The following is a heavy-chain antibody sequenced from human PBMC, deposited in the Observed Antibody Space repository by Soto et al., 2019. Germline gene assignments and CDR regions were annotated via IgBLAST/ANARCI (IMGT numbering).Heavy chain of an antibody. CDR2: IRSKANSYTT. D-gene: IGHD4-17*01. Sequence: EVQLVESGGGLVQPGGSLKLPCAASGFIFSDSAMHWVRQASGKGLEWVGRIRSKANSYTTAYAASVKGRFTISRDDSKNTAYLQMDSLKTEDTAVYYCTTPRGYSDYLGACWFDPWGQGTLVTVSS. CDR3: TTPRGYSDYLGACWFDP. J-gene: IGHJ5*02. CDR1: GFIFSDSA. V-gene: IGHV3-73*01.